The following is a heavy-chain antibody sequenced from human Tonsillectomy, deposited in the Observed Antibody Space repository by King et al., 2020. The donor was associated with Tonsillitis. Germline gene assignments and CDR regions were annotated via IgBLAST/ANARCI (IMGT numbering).Heavy chain of an antibody. CDR3: AKDRNYGSGSPSF. D-gene: IGHD3-10*01. CDR2: ISGSGGRT. Sequence: EVQLVESGGGLVQPGGSLRLSCAASGFTFSNYAMNWVRQAPGKGLEWVSGISGSGGRTYNADSVKGRFTISRDNPKNTLYLQMNSLRVEDTAVYYCAKDRNYGSGSPSFWGQGTLVTVSS. J-gene: IGHJ4*02. V-gene: IGHV3-23*04. CDR1: GFTFSNYA.